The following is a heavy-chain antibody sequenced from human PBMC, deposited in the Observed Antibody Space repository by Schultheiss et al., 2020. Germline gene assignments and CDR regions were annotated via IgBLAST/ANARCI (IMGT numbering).Heavy chain of an antibody. Sequence: SQTLSLTCTVSGGSISSGGYYWSWIRQHPGKGLEWIGEIYHSGSTNYNPSLKSRLSVSGDTSKNQFSLKLSSVTAADTAVYYCARISTMTTYLIDYLGQGTLVTVSS. D-gene: IGHD1-14*01. CDR1: GGSISSGGYY. CDR2: IYHSGST. J-gene: IGHJ4*02. CDR3: ARISTMTTYLIDY. V-gene: IGHV4-31*03.